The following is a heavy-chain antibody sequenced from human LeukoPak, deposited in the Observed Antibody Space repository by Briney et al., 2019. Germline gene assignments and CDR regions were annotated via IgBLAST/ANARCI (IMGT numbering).Heavy chain of an antibody. CDR1: GYTFTGYY. V-gene: IGHV1-2*02. J-gene: IGHJ6*03. CDR3: ARGDGYNFYYYYYMDV. D-gene: IGHD5-24*01. Sequence: ASVKVSCKASGYTFTGYYMHWVRQAPGQGLEWMGWINPNSGGTNYAQKFQGRVTMTRDTSISTAYMELSRLRSDDTAVYYCARGDGYNFYYYYYMDVRGKGTTVTISS. CDR2: INPNSGGT.